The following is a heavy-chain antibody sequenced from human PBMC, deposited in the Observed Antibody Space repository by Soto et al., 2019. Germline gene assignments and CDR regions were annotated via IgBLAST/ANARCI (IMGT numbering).Heavy chain of an antibody. V-gene: IGHV3-21*01. D-gene: IGHD4-4*01. CDR3: ERVPEEYSNAYYFDY. J-gene: IGHJ4*02. CDR2: ISSSSSYI. Sequence: EVQLVESGGGLVKPGGSLRLSCAASGFTFSSYSMNWVRQAPGQVLEWVSSISSSSSYIYDADSVKGRFTISRDNAKKSRYLQRNRLRAEDTAVYYWERVPEEYSNAYYFDYWGQGTLVSVST. CDR1: GFTFSSYS.